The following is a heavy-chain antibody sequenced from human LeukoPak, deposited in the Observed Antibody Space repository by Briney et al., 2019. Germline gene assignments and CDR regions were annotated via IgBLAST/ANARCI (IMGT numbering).Heavy chain of an antibody. CDR2: INPNSGGT. CDR3: ARVKYQRDAFDI. J-gene: IGHJ3*02. D-gene: IGHD2-2*01. CDR1: GYTFTCYY. V-gene: IGHV1-2*02. Sequence: GASVKVSCKASGYTFTCYYMHWVRQAPGQGLEWMGWINPNSGGTNYAQKFQGRVTMTRDTSISTAYMELSRLRSEDTAVYYCARVKYQRDAFDIWGQGTMVTVSS.